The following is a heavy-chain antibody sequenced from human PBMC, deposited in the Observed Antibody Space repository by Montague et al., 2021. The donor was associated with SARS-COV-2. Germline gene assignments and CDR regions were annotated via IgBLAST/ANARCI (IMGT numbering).Heavy chain of an antibody. V-gene: IGHV3-7*01. J-gene: IGHJ4*02. Sequence: SLRLSCAAYGVSFSRHWMSWVRKAPGKPLEWVANLSPDGSANFYVGSLKVLFTISRDNAKTSLYLQMNSLRVEDTAVYYCARSVDVWGQGTLVTVSS. CDR2: LSPDGSAN. CDR3: ARSVDV. CDR1: GVSFSRHW.